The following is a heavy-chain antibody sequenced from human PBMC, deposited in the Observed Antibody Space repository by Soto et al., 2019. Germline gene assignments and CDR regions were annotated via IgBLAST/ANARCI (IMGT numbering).Heavy chain of an antibody. J-gene: IGHJ4*02. D-gene: IGHD4-17*01. CDR2: VIPFFGTA. CDR1: GGTFSTFG. V-gene: IGHV1-69*13. CDR3: AKSAPMDAGDKYYYDF. Sequence: SVNVSGKASGGTFSTFGISWVRQAPGQGLEWMGGVIPFFGTARYSQTFEDRITITADESTNTVYMDLRSVTSEDTAIYYCAKSAPMDAGDKYYYDFWGQGALVTVSS.